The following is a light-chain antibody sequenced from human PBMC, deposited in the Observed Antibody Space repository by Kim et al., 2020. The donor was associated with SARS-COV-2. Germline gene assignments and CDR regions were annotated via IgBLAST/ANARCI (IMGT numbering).Light chain of an antibody. CDR1: SYNLESRT. J-gene: IGLJ1*01. CDR3: PAWDERLKGYA. V-gene: IGLV1-44*01. CDR2: SNN. Sequence: GPRVTLNCSGGSYNLESRTVNWHKQVPGTALKCPISSNNQRPSGVPDRFSGSKCATPASLAIGGLQPEVEADYYCPAWDERLKGYALGTGTKVTAL.